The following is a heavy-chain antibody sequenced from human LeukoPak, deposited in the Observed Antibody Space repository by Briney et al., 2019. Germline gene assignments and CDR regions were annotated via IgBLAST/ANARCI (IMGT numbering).Heavy chain of an antibody. CDR2: IYYSGNT. J-gene: IGHJ4*02. D-gene: IGHD2-2*01. Sequence: SQTLSLTCTVSGGSIGSYAYFWSWIRQHPGKGLEWIGNIYYSGNTYYNPSLKSRVTMSVDTSKNQFCLKLSSVTAADTAVYYCAAIVVVSAAIDYWGQGTLVTVSS. CDR1: GGSIGSYAYF. V-gene: IGHV4-31*03. CDR3: AAIVVVSAAIDY.